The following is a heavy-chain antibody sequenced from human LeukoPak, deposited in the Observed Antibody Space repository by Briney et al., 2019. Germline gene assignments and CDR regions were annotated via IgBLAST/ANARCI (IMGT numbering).Heavy chain of an antibody. D-gene: IGHD3-22*01. Sequence: PSETLSLTCTVSGGSISSSSYYWGWIRQPPGKGLEWIGSIYYSGSTYYNPSLKSRVTISVDTSKNQFSLKLSSVTAADTAVYYCARHSNHYDSSGYYNYFDYWGQGTLVTVSS. CDR2: IYYSGST. CDR3: ARHSNHYDSSGYYNYFDY. CDR1: GGSISSSSYY. V-gene: IGHV4-39*01. J-gene: IGHJ4*02.